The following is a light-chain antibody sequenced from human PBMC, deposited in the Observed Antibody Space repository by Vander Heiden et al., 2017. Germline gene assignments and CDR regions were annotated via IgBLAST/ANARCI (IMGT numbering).Light chain of an antibody. V-gene: IGKV3-11*01. CDR3: QQRSNWPKLT. CDR2: DAS. J-gene: IGKJ4*01. Sequence: EIVCTHPPATRSLSPGERATLSCRASQSVSSYLAWYQQKPGQAPRLLIYDASNRATGIPARFSGSGSGTDFTLTISSLEPEDFAVYYCQQRSNWPKLTFGGGTKVEIK. CDR1: QSVSSY.